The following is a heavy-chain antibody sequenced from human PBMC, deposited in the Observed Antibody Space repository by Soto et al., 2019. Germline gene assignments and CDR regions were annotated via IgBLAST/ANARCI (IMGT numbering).Heavy chain of an antibody. Sequence: PGESLKISCKGSGYSFTSYWISWVRQMPGKGLEWKGRIDPSDSYTNYSPSFQGNVTTSADKPISTAYLQWSSLTASDTAMYYCARNSGVVVGAVYGMDVWGQGTTVTVSS. J-gene: IGHJ6*02. CDR1: GYSFTSYW. CDR3: ARNSGVVVGAVYGMDV. D-gene: IGHD2-15*01. CDR2: IDPSDSYT. V-gene: IGHV5-10-1*01.